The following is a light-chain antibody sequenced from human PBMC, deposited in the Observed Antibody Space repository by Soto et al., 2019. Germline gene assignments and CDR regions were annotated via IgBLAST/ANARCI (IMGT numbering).Light chain of an antibody. CDR1: RSNVERNT. V-gene: IGLV1-44*01. Sequence: QSVVTQPPSASGTPGQRVTISCSGGRSNVERNTVNWYQQLPGTAPKLLIFGNTQRPSGVPDRFSGSRSGTSASLAISGLQSEDEADYYCAAWDDSLNGLVFGTGTKVTVL. CDR3: AAWDDSLNGLV. CDR2: GNT. J-gene: IGLJ1*01.